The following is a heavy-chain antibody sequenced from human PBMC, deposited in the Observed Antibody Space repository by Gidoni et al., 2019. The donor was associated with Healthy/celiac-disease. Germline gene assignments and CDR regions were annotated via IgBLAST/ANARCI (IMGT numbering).Heavy chain of an antibody. D-gene: IGHD3-3*01. CDR1: SGSISSSNW. CDR3: ARFLEWFQNWFDP. V-gene: IGHV4-4*02. Sequence: QVQLQESGPGLVKPSGTLSLTCAVPSGSISSSNWWSWVRQPPGQGLEWIGEISHSGSTNYNPSLKSRVTISVDKSKNQFSLKLSSVTAADTAVYYCARFLEWFQNWFDPWGQGTLVTVSS. J-gene: IGHJ5*02. CDR2: ISHSGST.